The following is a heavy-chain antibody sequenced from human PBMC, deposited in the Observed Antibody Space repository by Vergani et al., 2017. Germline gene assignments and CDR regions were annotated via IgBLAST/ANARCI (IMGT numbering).Heavy chain of an antibody. CDR1: GGSISSSSYY. CDR2: IYYSGST. J-gene: IGHJ4*02. V-gene: IGHV4-39*07. CDR3: ARVPLDSSGYYLDY. Sequence: QLQLQESGPGLVKPSETLSLTCTVSGGSISSSSYYWGWIRQPPGKGLEWIGSIYYSGSTNYNPSLKSRVTISVDTSTNQFSLKLSSVTAADTAVYYCARVPLDSSGYYLDYWGQGTLVTVSS. D-gene: IGHD3-22*01.